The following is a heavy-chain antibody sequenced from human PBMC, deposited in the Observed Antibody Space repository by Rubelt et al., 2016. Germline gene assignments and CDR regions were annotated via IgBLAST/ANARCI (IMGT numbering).Heavy chain of an antibody. V-gene: IGHV3-7*04. J-gene: IGHJ4*02. CDR2: IKQDGSEK. CDR1: GFTFSSYW. CDR3: ARGIGGAGNAYEY. Sequence: EVQLVESGGGLVQPGGSLRLSCAASGFTFSSYWMSWVRQAPGKGLEWVANIKQDGSEKHYVDSVEGRFTVSRDNAKNSLYRQMNSLRAEDTAIYYCARGIGGAGNAYEYWGQGTLVTVSS. D-gene: IGHD6-19*01.